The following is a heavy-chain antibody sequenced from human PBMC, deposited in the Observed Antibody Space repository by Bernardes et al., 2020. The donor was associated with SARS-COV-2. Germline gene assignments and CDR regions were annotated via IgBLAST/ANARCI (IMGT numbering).Heavy chain of an antibody. Sequence: GGSLRLSCAASGFTFSSYGMHWVRQAPGKGLEWVAVISYDGSNKYYAYSVKGRFTISRDNSKNTLYLQMNSLRAEDTAVYYCAKDRKYYDFWSGYFLSDDTYYYYYGMDVWGQGTTVTVSS. J-gene: IGHJ6*02. CDR2: ISYDGSNK. CDR3: AKDRKYYDFWSGYFLSDDTYYYYYGMDV. V-gene: IGHV3-30*18. CDR1: GFTFSSYG. D-gene: IGHD3-3*01.